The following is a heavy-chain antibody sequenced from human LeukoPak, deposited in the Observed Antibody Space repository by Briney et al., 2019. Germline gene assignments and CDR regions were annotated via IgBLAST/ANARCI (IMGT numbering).Heavy chain of an antibody. CDR2: INHSGST. Sequence: SETLSLTCAVYGGSFSGYYWSWIRQPPGKGLEWIGEINHSGSTNYNPSLKSRVTISVDTSKNQFSLKLSSVTAADTAVYYCARSSGAVTPPAWNYGMDVWGQGTTVTVSS. V-gene: IGHV4-34*01. CDR3: ARSSGAVTPPAWNYGMDV. D-gene: IGHD4-11*01. J-gene: IGHJ6*02. CDR1: GGSFSGYY.